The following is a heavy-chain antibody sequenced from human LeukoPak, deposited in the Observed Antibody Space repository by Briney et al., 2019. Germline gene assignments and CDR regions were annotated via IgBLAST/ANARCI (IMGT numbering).Heavy chain of an antibody. D-gene: IGHD5-18*01. J-gene: IGHJ4*02. CDR3: AGYSYVDLTIDY. V-gene: IGHV4-30-4*01. Sequence: PSETLSLTCTVSGGSISSGDYYWRWIRQPPGKGLEWIGYIYYSGSTYYNPSLKSRVTISVDTSKNQFSLKLSSVTAADTAVYYCAGYSYVDLTIDYWGQGTLVTVSS. CDR1: GGSISSGDYY. CDR2: IYYSGST.